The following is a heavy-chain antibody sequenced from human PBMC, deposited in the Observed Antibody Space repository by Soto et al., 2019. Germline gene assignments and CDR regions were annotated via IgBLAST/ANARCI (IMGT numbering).Heavy chain of an antibody. D-gene: IGHD2-15*01. CDR1: GFTFGGYA. Sequence: GGSLRLSCTGSGFTFGGYALSWVRQAPGKGLEWVGSIRSKASVRGRFTISRDDSNSVAYLQVNSLKTEDTAVYYCARYRVAADMSDFDYWGQGTLVTGSS. V-gene: IGHV3-49*04. J-gene: IGHJ4*02. CDR2: IRSK. CDR3: ARYRVAADMSDFDY.